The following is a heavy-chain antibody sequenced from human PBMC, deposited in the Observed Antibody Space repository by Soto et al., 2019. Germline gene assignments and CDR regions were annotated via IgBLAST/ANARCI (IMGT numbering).Heavy chain of an antibody. V-gene: IGHV1-18*01. D-gene: IGHD3-22*01. J-gene: IGHJ3*02. Sequence: GASVKVSCKASGYTFTSYGISWVRQAPGQGLEWMGWISAYNGNTNYAQKLQGRVTMTTDTSTSTAYMELRSLRSDDTAVYYCAREGMYYYDSSGYYSDAFDIWGQGTMVTVSS. CDR3: AREGMYYYDSSGYYSDAFDI. CDR2: ISAYNGNT. CDR1: GYTFTSYG.